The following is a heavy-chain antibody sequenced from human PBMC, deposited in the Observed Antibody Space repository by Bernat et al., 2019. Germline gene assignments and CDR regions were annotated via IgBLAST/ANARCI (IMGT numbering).Heavy chain of an antibody. CDR1: GFTFSSYG. V-gene: IGHV3-33*01. Sequence: QVQLVESGGGVVQPGRSLRLSCAASGFTFSSYGMHWVRQAPGQGLEWVAVIWYVGSNKYYAGSGEGRLTISRDNSKNTVYRQMNSLRAEDTAVYYCAGDGHKWGAVAGYFDYWGQGTLVTVSA. J-gene: IGHJ4*02. D-gene: IGHD6-19*01. CDR2: IWYVGSNK. CDR3: AGDGHKWGAVAGYFDY.